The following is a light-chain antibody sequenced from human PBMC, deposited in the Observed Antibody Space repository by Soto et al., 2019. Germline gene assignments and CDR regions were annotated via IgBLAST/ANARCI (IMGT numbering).Light chain of an antibody. J-gene: IGKJ1*01. Sequence: EIVLTQSPGTLSLSPGERATLSCRASQSVIGRQLAWYQHKPGQAPRLLMFGVSNRATGIPDRFTGSGSGTDFTLTISRLEPEDFAVYYCQQYGSSPRTFGQGTKVDIK. CDR2: GVS. CDR3: QQYGSSPRT. V-gene: IGKV3-20*01. CDR1: QSVIGRQ.